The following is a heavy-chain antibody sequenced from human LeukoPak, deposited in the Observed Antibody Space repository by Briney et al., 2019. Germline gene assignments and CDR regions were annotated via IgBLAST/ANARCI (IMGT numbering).Heavy chain of an antibody. Sequence: PGGSLRLSCAASGFTFSSYGMHWVRQAPGKGLEWVAVISYDGSNKYYADSMKGRFTISRDNSKNTLYLQMNSLRAEDTAVYYCAKGDYDILTGYHDYWGQGTLVTVSS. CDR3: AKGDYDILTGYHDY. J-gene: IGHJ4*02. CDR1: GFTFSSYG. D-gene: IGHD3-9*01. CDR2: ISYDGSNK. V-gene: IGHV3-30*18.